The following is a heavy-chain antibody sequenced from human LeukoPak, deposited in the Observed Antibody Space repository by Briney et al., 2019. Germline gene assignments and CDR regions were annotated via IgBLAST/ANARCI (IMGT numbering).Heavy chain of an antibody. CDR2: IYTSGST. CDR3: ARVAQPNYYDSSGYPNYFDY. Sequence: SETPSLTCTVSGGSISSYYWSWIRQPAGKGLEWIGRIYTSGSTNYNPSLKSRVTMSVDTSKNQFSLKLSSVTAADTAVYYCARVAQPNYYDSSGYPNYFDYWGQGTLVTVSS. V-gene: IGHV4-4*07. D-gene: IGHD3-22*01. J-gene: IGHJ4*02. CDR1: GGSISSYY.